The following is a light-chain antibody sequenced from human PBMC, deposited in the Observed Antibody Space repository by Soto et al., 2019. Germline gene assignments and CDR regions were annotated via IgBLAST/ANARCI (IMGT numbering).Light chain of an antibody. J-gene: IGKJ2*01. CDR1: QSISSY. CDR3: QQRNT. CDR2: AAS. Sequence: DIQMTQSPSSLSASVGDRVTITCRASQSISSYLNWYQQKPGKAPKLLIYAASSLQSGVPSRFSGSGSGTDFTLTISSLQPEDFATYYCQQRNTFDQGTKLEIK. V-gene: IGKV1-39*01.